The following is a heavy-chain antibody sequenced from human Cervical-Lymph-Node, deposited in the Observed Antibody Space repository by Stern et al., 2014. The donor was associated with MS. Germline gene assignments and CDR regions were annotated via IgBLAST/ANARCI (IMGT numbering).Heavy chain of an antibody. CDR1: GFTFSSYA. Sequence: EDQLVESGGGLVQPGGSLRLSCAASGFTFSSYAMHWVRQAPGKGLEYVSVIRTNGDRTHYANSVKGRFTISRDNSKNTLYLQMGSLRAEDMAVYYCARDLAGGGLDYWGQGTLVTVSS. CDR2: IRTNGDRT. J-gene: IGHJ4*02. V-gene: IGHV3-64*01. CDR3: ARDLAGGGLDY. D-gene: IGHD3-16*01.